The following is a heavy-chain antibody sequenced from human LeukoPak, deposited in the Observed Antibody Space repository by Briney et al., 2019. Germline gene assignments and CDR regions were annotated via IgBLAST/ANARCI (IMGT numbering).Heavy chain of an antibody. Sequence: SETLSLTCAVYGGSFRGYYWSWLRQPPGKGLEWIGEINHSGSTNYNPSLKSRVTISVDTSKNQFSLKLSSVTAADTAVYYCARTASSSWSLDYWGQGTLVTVSS. J-gene: IGHJ4*02. CDR3: ARTASSSWSLDY. CDR1: GGSFRGYY. D-gene: IGHD6-13*01. V-gene: IGHV4-34*01. CDR2: INHSGST.